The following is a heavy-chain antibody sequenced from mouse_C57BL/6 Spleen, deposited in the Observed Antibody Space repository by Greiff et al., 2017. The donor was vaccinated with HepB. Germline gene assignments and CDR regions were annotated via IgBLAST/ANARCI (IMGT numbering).Heavy chain of an antibody. CDR1: GYTFTSYG. Sequence: VQLQQSGAELARPGASVKLSCKASGYTFTSYGISWVKQRTGQGLEWIGEIYPRSGNTYYNEKFKGKATLTADKSSSTAYMELRSLTSEDSAVYFCASPYGSSYYAMDYWGQGTSVTVSS. D-gene: IGHD1-1*01. V-gene: IGHV1-81*01. CDR2: IYPRSGNT. CDR3: ASPYGSSYYAMDY. J-gene: IGHJ4*01.